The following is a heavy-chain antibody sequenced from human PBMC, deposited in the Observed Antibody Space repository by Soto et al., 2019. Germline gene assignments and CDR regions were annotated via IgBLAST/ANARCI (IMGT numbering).Heavy chain of an antibody. Sequence: GASVKVSCKASGGTFSSYAISWVRQAPGQGLEWMGGIIPIFGTANYAQKFQGRVTITADESTSTAYMELSSLRSEDTAVYYCARDITNGVWAYYFDYWGQGTLVTVSS. V-gene: IGHV1-69*13. CDR2: IIPIFGTA. CDR1: GGTFSSYA. J-gene: IGHJ4*02. D-gene: IGHD2-8*01. CDR3: ARDITNGVWAYYFDY.